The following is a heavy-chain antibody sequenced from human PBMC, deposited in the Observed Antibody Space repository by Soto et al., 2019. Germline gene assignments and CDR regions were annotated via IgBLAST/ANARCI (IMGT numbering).Heavy chain of an antibody. Sequence: QVQLVQSGAEVKKPQSSVNVDSKASGGSFSRYTFSWVRQASGQGLEWMGRIIPPLHIANYAQKFQGRVTITADEPTGSDYRELISLTSAETAVYYCTRNKAMQTVRYYWGQRTLVTASS. CDR1: GGSFSRYT. CDR2: IIPPLHIA. J-gene: IGHJ4*02. V-gene: IGHV1-69*02. CDR3: TRNKAMQTVRYY. D-gene: IGHD4-17*01.